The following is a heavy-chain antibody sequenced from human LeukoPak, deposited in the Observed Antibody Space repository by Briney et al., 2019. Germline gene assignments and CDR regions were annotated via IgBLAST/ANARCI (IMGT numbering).Heavy chain of an antibody. Sequence: GASVKVSCKASGYTIDSYSISWVRQAPGQGLEWMGWISAYNGNTNYAQRVQGRVTMTTDTSTSKAYMELRSLRSDDTAVYYCARGDCSGGGCFLPEHLRHWGQGTRVTVSS. CDR2: ISAYNGNT. CDR1: GYTIDSYS. D-gene: IGHD2-15*01. CDR3: ARGDCSGGGCFLPEHLRH. J-gene: IGHJ1*01. V-gene: IGHV1-18*01.